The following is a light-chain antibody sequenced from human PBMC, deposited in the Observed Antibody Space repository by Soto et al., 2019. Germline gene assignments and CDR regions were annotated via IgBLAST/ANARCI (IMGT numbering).Light chain of an antibody. CDR3: QQYHNWPPYT. Sequence: EIVMTQSPATLSVSPGERATLSCRASQSVFSNLAWYQQKPGQAPRLLIYGASTRATGIPARFSGSGSGTEFTLTIRSRQSEDFAVYYCQQYHNWPPYTFGQGTKLEIK. CDR2: GAS. J-gene: IGKJ2*01. V-gene: IGKV3-15*01. CDR1: QSVFSN.